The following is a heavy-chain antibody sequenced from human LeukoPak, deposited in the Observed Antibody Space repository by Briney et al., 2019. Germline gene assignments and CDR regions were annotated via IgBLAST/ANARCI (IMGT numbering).Heavy chain of an antibody. J-gene: IGHJ5*02. CDR2: IYTSGST. V-gene: IGHV4-4*07. Sequence: SETLSLSCTDSGNSFGDYYWSWIPQPAGKGLEWIGRIYTSGSTTYNPSLKSRVTMSVDTSKSQFSLNLMSVTAADTAVYYCTRDTGTTGEVKFDPWGQGTLVTVSS. D-gene: IGHD4-17*01. CDR3: TRDTGTTGEVKFDP. CDR1: GNSFGDYY.